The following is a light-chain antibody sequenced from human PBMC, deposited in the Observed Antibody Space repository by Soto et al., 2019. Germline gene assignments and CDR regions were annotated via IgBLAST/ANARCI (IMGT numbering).Light chain of an antibody. V-gene: IGLV2-8*01. J-gene: IGLJ1*01. CDR1: SSDIGNYNY. Sequence: QSALTQPASASRSPGQTVTISCTGTSSDIGNYNYVSWYQQEPGKPPKLIIFEVSERPSGVPDRFSGSKSGNTASLTVSGLQAEDEADYYCTSYAGSNYVFGTGTKVTVL. CDR3: TSYAGSNYV. CDR2: EVS.